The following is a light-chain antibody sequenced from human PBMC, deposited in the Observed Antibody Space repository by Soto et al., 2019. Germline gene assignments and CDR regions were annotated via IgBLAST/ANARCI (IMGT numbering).Light chain of an antibody. CDR1: QGIGDD. Sequence: GDRITITCRASQGIGDDLGWYQQRPGEAPKRLIYGASILPSGVPSRFSGSGSGTEFTLTISGLQPEDFATYFCLEHNTYPFTFGGGTKVEIK. CDR3: LEHNTYPFT. V-gene: IGKV1-17*01. J-gene: IGKJ4*01. CDR2: GAS.